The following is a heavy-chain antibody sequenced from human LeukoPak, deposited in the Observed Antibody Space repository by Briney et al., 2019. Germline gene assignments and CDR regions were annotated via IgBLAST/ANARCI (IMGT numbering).Heavy chain of an antibody. Sequence: KPSETLSLTCVVSGDSISNYYWNWFRQPPRKGLEWIGWISYTGTTNYNPSLKSRVSISIDTSKNQFSLELNSVTATDTAVYYCARGRNNAWKTDYWGQGTLVTVS. CDR1: GDSISNYY. J-gene: IGHJ4*02. V-gene: IGHV4-59*01. CDR2: ISYTGTT. D-gene: IGHD2-8*01. CDR3: ARGRNNAWKTDY.